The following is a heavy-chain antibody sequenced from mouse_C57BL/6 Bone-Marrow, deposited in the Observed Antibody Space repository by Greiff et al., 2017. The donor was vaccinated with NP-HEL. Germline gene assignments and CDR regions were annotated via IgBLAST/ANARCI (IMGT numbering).Heavy chain of an antibody. CDR2: IDTEDGET. Sequence: EVQLQQSGAELVKPGASVKLSCTASGFNIKDYYMSWVQQRTEQGLEWIGRIDTEDGETKYAPKFQGKSTISADTTSNTAYLQLSSLTSEDTAVYYFALIYYDYDWFAYWGQGTLVTVSA. J-gene: IGHJ3*01. V-gene: IGHV14-2*01. D-gene: IGHD2-4*01. CDR3: ALIYYDYDWFAY. CDR1: GFNIKDYY.